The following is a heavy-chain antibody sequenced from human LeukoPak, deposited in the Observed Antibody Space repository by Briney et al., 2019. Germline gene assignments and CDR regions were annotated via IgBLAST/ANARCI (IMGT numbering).Heavy chain of an antibody. J-gene: IGHJ3*02. CDR2: VYSGGST. V-gene: IGHV3-53*01. Sequence: GGSLRLSWAPSGFSVSSNYMTWVRQAPGKGLEWLSVVYSGGSTYYADSVKGRFTISRDNSKNTLYLQMSSLRADATAVYFCARGGDGYNFRFSAFDIWGQGTMVTVSS. CDR1: GFSVSSNY. CDR3: ARGGDGYNFRFSAFDI. D-gene: IGHD5-24*01.